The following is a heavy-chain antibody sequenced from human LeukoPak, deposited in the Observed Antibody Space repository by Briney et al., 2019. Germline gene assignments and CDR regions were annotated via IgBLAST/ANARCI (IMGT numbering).Heavy chain of an antibody. CDR1: GYSFTNYW. CDR3: ARRGYDSRGYHFYFDY. J-gene: IGHJ4*02. V-gene: IGHV5-51*01. Sequence: GESLKISCKASGYSFTNYWIGWVRQMPGKGLEWMGIIYPGTSDTKYSPSFQGHVTVSPDKSISTAYLQWSSLKASDTAMYYCARRGYDSRGYHFYFDYWGQGTLVTVSS. D-gene: IGHD3-22*01. CDR2: IYPGTSDT.